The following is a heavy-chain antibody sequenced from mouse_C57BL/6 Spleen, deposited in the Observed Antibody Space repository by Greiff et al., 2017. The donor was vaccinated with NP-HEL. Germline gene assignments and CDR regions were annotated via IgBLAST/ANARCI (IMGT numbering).Heavy chain of an antibody. CDR1: GYSITSGYY. D-gene: IGHD2-2*01. CDR3: ARAHGYSFDY. CDR2: ISYDGSN. V-gene: IGHV3-6*01. Sequence: EVQLVESGPGLVKPSQSLSLTCSVTGYSITSGYYWNWIRQFPGNKLEWMGYISYDGSNNYNPSLKNRISITRDTSKNQFFLKLNSVTTEDTATYYCARAHGYSFDYWGQGTTLTVSS. J-gene: IGHJ2*01.